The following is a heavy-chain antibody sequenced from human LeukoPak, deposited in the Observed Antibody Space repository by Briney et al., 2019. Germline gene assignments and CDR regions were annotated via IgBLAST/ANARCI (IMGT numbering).Heavy chain of an antibody. CDR1: GYTLTELS. J-gene: IGHJ5*02. D-gene: IGHD1-26*01. V-gene: IGHV1-24*01. Sequence: GASVKVSCKVSGYTLTELSMHWVRQAPRKGLEWMGGFDPEDGETIYAQKFQGRVTMTEDTSTDTAYMELSSLRSEDTAVYYCATRVIAGATIRHHKPAGWFDPWGQGTLVTVSS. CDR2: FDPEDGET. CDR3: ATRVIAGATIRHHKPAGWFDP.